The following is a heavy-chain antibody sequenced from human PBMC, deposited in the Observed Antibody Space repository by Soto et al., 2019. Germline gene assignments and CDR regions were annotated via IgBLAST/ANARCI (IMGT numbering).Heavy chain of an antibody. J-gene: IGHJ5*02. V-gene: IGHV1-2*02. Sequence: ASVKVSCKASRYPFSDNQIHWLRRAPGQGLEWMGRINPKSDDTNYAQKFQGRVTMTRDTSIDTAYLELTGLTSDDTATYYCARKHSLDYIRWGLDPWGQGTLVTVSS. CDR1: RYPFSDNQ. CDR3: ARKHSLDYIRWGLDP. D-gene: IGHD4-4*01. CDR2: INPKSDDT.